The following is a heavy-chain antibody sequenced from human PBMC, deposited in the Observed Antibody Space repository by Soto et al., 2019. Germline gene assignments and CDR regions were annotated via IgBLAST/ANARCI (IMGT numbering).Heavy chain of an antibody. D-gene: IGHD3-22*01. CDR3: ASTYYYDSSGYYGFDY. J-gene: IGHJ4*02. CDR1: GGSISSSISY. Sequence: SETLSLTCTVSGGSISSSISYWGWIRQPPGKGLEWIGSIYQSGNTYYNPSLKSRVTISVDTSKNQFSLKLSSVTAADTAVYYCASTYYYDSSGYYGFDYWGQGTLVTVSS. CDR2: IYQSGNT. V-gene: IGHV4-39*01.